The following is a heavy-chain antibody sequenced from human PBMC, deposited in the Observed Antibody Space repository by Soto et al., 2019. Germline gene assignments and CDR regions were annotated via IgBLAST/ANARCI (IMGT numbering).Heavy chain of an antibody. CDR2: ISSSSRTI. V-gene: IGHV3-48*02. J-gene: IGHJ4*02. Sequence: EVQLVESGGGLVQPGGSLRLSCAASGFTCSSYSMIWFRQAPGKGLEWVSYISSSSRTIYYADSVKGRFTISRDNAKNSLYLQMNSLRDEDAAVYYCASATGGSGIYSGDWGPGALGTVSS. D-gene: IGHD1-26*01. CDR3: ASATGGSGIYSGD. CDR1: GFTCSSYS.